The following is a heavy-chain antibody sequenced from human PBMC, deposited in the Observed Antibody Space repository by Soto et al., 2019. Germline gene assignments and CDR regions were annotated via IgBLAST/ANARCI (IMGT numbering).Heavy chain of an antibody. V-gene: IGHV4-34*01. J-gene: IGHJ5*02. CDR3: ATGGGYCSSTSCYEKGST. CDR1: GASFRGYY. CDR2: INHSGST. D-gene: IGHD2-2*01. Sequence: PSETLSLTCAVYGASFRGYYWSWIRQPPGKGLEWIGEINHSGSTNYNPSLKSRVTISVDTSKNQFSLKLSSVTAADTAVYYCATGGGYCSSTSCYEKGSTWGQGTLVTVSS.